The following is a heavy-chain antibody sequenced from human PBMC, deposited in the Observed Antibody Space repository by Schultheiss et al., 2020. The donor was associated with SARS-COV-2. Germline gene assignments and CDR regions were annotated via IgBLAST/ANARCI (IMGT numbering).Heavy chain of an antibody. V-gene: IGHV4-38-2*02. CDR3: ATGGSTVTGTFDY. J-gene: IGHJ4*02. CDR1: GGSISSYY. D-gene: IGHD4-17*01. CDR2: IYHSGTT. Sequence: SQTLSLTCTVSGGSISSYYWGWIRQPPGKGLEWIGSIYHSGTTHFNPSLKSRVNISIDTSKNQFSLKLSSVTAADTAVYYCATGGSTVTGTFDYWGQGTLVTVSS.